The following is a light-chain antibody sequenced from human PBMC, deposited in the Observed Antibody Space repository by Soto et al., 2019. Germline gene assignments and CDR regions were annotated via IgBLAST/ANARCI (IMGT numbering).Light chain of an antibody. J-gene: IGKJ1*01. Sequence: DIQMTQSPSPLSASVGDRVDITCRTSQSVSSYLNWYQAKPGKAPKLLIYEASSLETGVPSRFSGSGSGTDFTFTISSLQPEDIATYYCQQYDNLPRTFGQGTKVDIK. CDR1: QSVSSY. CDR3: QQYDNLPRT. V-gene: IGKV1-33*01. CDR2: EAS.